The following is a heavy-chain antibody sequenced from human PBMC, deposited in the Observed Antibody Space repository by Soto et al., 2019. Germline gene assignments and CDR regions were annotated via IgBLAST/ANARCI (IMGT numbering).Heavy chain of an antibody. CDR1: GFIFTDWF. J-gene: IGHJ1*01. Sequence: HLAQSGPEVKRPGASVKISCKASGFIFTDWFMHWVRQAPGQGPEWMGIINTSGGSSIYSQKFQDRVTMTRDTSTSTLCVELSSLTSADTAVYYCAKEGAIPGEVDAWGQGTLVTVSS. D-gene: IGHD2-21*01. CDR2: INTSGGSS. CDR3: AKEGAIPGEVDA. V-gene: IGHV1-46*01.